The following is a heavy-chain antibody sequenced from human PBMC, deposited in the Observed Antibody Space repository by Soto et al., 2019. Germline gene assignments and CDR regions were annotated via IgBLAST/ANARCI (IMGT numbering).Heavy chain of an antibody. CDR2: IIPIFGTA. Sequence: SVKVSCKASGGTFSSYAISWVRQAPGQGLEWMGGIIPIFGTANYAQKFQGRVTITADESTSTAYMELSSLRSEDTAVYYCARVPGLGYSSSWYTLDYWGQGTLVTVSS. D-gene: IGHD6-13*01. CDR3: ARVPGLGYSSSWYTLDY. J-gene: IGHJ4*02. V-gene: IGHV1-69*13. CDR1: GGTFSSYA.